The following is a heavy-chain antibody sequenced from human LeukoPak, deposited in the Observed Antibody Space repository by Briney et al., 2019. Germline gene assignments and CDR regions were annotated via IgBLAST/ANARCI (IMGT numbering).Heavy chain of an antibody. J-gene: IGHJ4*02. CDR2: ISWKSGSI. V-gene: IGHV3-9*01. Sequence: GGSLRLSCAASGFTFDDYAMHWVRQAPGKGLEWVSGISWKSGSIGYADSVKGRFTISRDNAKNSLYLQMNSLRAEDTALYYCAKDIDTAMGFFDYWGQGTLVTVSS. CDR3: AKDIDTAMGFFDY. D-gene: IGHD5-18*01. CDR1: GFTFDDYA.